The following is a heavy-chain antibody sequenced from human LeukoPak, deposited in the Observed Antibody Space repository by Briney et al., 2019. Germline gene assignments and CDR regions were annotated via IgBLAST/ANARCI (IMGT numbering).Heavy chain of an antibody. J-gene: IGHJ3*02. CDR1: GGSFSGYY. D-gene: IGHD3-22*01. CDR3: ARGTSYYRPLAFDI. CDR2: INHSGST. V-gene: IGHV4-34*01. Sequence: SETPSLTCAVYGGSFSGYYWSWIRQPPGKGLEWIGEINHSGSTNYNPSLKSRVTISVDTSKNQFSLKLSSVTAADTAVYYCARGTSYYRPLAFDIWGQGTMVTVSS.